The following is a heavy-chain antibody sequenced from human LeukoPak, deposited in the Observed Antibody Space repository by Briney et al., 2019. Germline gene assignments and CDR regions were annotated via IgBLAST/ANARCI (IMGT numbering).Heavy chain of an antibody. CDR1: GFTFSSYN. V-gene: IGHV3-48*04. D-gene: IGHD5-18*01. J-gene: IGHJ4*02. CDR3: ARDEYSYGFY. Sequence: GGSLGLSCAASGFTFSSYNMNWVRQAPGKGLEWVSYISSSGSTIYYADSVKGRFTISRDNAKNSLYLQMNSLRAEDTAVYYCARDEYSYGFYWGQGTLVTVST. CDR2: ISSSGSTI.